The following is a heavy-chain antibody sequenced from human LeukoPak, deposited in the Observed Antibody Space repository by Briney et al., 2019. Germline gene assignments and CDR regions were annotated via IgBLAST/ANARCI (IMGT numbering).Heavy chain of an antibody. CDR2: INAGNDNT. D-gene: IGHD5-12*01. V-gene: IGHV1-3*01. Sequence: ASVKVSCKASGYTFTSYAIHWVRQAPGQRLEWMGWINAGNDNTKYSQKFQDRVTITRDTSASTAYMELSSLRSEDTAVYYCASSRGYDVGGYFDYWGQGTLVTVSS. J-gene: IGHJ4*02. CDR1: GYTFTSYA. CDR3: ASSRGYDVGGYFDY.